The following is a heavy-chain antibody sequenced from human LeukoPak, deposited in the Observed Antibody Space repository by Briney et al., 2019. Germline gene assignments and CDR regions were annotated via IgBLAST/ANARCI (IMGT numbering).Heavy chain of an antibody. J-gene: IGHJ4*02. CDR1: GYTFTGYY. Sequence: GASVKVSCKASGYTFTGYYMHWVRQAPGQGLEWMGRIIPILGIANYAQKFQGRVTITADKSTSTAYMELNSLRSEDTAVYYCCISSQGGLAYWGQGTLVTVSS. CDR3: CISSQGGLAY. CDR2: IIPILGIA. V-gene: IGHV1-69*02. D-gene: IGHD1-14*01.